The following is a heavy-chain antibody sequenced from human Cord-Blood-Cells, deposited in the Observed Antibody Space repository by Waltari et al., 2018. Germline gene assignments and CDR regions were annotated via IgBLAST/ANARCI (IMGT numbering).Heavy chain of an antibody. D-gene: IGHD1-7*01. CDR1: GFPFSSYS. V-gene: IGHV3-48*02. CDR3: ASLDYRLINWNYVNHYYFDY. CDR2: ISSSSSTI. J-gene: IGHJ4*02. Sequence: EVQLVESGGGLVQPGGSLRLSCAASGFPFSSYSMHWVRQASGKGLEWVSYISSSSSTIYYADSVKGRFTISRDNAKNSLYLQMNSLRDEDTAVYYCASLDYRLINWNYVNHYYFDYWGQGTLVTVSS.